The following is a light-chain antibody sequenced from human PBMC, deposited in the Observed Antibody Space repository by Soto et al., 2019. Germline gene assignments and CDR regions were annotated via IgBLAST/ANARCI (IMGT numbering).Light chain of an antibody. CDR3: QHYATYPWT. CDR1: QSISTW. V-gene: IGKV1-5*03. J-gene: IGKJ1*01. CDR2: KAS. Sequence: DIPMTQSPSTLSASAGDRVTITCRASQSISTWLAWYQQRPGKAPNLLIYKASTLEVRVPSRFSGSGSGTELTLTISSPQPDDFATYYCQHYATYPWTFGQGTKVQIK.